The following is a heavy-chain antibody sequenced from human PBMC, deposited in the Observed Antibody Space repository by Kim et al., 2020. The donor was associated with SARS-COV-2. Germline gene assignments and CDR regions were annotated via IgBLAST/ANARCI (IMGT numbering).Heavy chain of an antibody. Sequence: YSPSFQGQVTISADKSISTAYLQWSSLKASDTAMYYCARLGSRDGYNLDYWGQGTLVTVSS. V-gene: IGHV5-51*01. J-gene: IGHJ4*02. D-gene: IGHD5-12*01. CDR3: ARLGSRDGYNLDY.